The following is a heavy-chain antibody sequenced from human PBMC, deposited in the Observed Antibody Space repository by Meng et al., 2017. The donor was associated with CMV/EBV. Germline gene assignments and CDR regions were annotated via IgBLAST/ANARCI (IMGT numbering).Heavy chain of an antibody. J-gene: IGHJ6*02. Sequence: SETLSLTCIVSGGSFSSYYWSWIRQPPGKGLEWIGYIYYSGSTNYNPSLKSRVTISVDTSKNQFSLKLSSVTAADTAVYYCARAPRLLGVDYYYGMDVWGQGTTVTVSS. CDR3: ARAPRLLGVDYYYGMDV. CDR2: IYYSGST. CDR1: GGSFSSYY. V-gene: IGHV4-59*01. D-gene: IGHD2-15*01.